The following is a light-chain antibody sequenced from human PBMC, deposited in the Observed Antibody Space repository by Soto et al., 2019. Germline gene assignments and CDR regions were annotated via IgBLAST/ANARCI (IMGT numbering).Light chain of an antibody. J-gene: IGLJ3*02. CDR3: SSYSTTTTPQWV. CDR1: SNDIGGYNY. Sequence: QSVLTQPASVSGSPGQSITIPCTGSSNDIGGYNYVSWYQQHPGRAPKLVIYKVSDRPSGVSTRFSASKSGNTASLTISGLHAEDEADYYCSSYSTTTTPQWVFGGGTKLTVL. V-gene: IGLV2-14*01. CDR2: KVS.